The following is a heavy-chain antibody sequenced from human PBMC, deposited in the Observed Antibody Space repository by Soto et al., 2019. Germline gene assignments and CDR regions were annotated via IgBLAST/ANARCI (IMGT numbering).Heavy chain of an antibody. J-gene: IGHJ3*02. CDR2: IYYSGST. V-gene: IGHV4-31*03. Sequence: QVQLQESGPGLVKPSQTLSLTCTVSGGSISSGGYYWSWIRQHPGKGLEWIGYIYYSGSTYYNPSLKSRVTISVDTSKNQFSLKLSSVTAADTAVYYCATALLRYCSSTSCSGAFDIWGQGTMVTVSS. D-gene: IGHD2-2*01. CDR1: GGSISSGGYY. CDR3: ATALLRYCSSTSCSGAFDI.